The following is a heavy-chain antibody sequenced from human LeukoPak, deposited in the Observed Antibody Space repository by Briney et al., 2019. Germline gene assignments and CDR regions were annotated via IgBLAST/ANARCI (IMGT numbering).Heavy chain of an antibody. V-gene: IGHV3-30*18. J-gene: IGHJ4*02. D-gene: IGHD3-22*01. Sequence: GGSLRLSCAASGFTFSDYEMNWVRQAPGKGLEWVAVISYDGTNQYYADSVKGRFTISRDNSKNTLFLQMNSLRAEDTAVYYCAKDLEVYDSSGYVDYWGQGTLVTVSS. CDR2: ISYDGTNQ. CDR1: GFTFSDYE. CDR3: AKDLEVYDSSGYVDY.